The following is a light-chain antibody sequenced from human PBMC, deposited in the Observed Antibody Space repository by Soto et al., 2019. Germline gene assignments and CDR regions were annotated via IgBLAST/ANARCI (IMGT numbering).Light chain of an antibody. J-gene: IGLJ1*01. CDR1: NSDVGGYNF. CDR3: SSYTSSSIPYV. CDR2: DVS. Sequence: QSALTQPASVSGSPGQSITISCTGTNSDVGGYNFVSWYQQHPGKAPKLMIYDVSNRPSGVSNRFSGSKSGNTASLHISGLQAEDEADYYCSSYTSSSIPYVFGIGTKLTVL. V-gene: IGLV2-14*01.